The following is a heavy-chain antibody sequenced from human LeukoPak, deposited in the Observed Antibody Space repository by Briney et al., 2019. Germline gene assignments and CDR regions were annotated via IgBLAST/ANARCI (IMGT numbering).Heavy chain of an antibody. J-gene: IGHJ5*02. V-gene: IGHV4-39*07. CDR3: ARVPPDVWFDP. D-gene: IGHD1-14*01. Sequence: PSETLSLTCTVSGGSISSSSYYWGWIRQPPGKGLEWIGSIYYSGSTYYNPSLKSRVTISVDTSKNQFSLKLSSVTAADTAVYYCARVPPDVWFDPWGQGTLVTVSS. CDR1: GGSISSSSYY. CDR2: IYYSGST.